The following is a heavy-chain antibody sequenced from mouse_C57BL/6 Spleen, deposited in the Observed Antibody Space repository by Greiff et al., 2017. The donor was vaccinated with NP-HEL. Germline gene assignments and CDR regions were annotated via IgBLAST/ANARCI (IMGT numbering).Heavy chain of an antibody. J-gene: IGHJ1*03. Sequence: VQRVESGAELVRPGASVKLSCKASGYTFTDYYINWVKQRPGQGLEWIARIYPGSGNTYYNEKFKGKATLTAEKSSSTAYMQLSSLTSEDSAVYFCARRYYGSSSWYFDVWGTGTTVTVSS. CDR3: ARRYYGSSSWYFDV. V-gene: IGHV1-76*01. D-gene: IGHD1-1*01. CDR1: GYTFTDYY. CDR2: IYPGSGNT.